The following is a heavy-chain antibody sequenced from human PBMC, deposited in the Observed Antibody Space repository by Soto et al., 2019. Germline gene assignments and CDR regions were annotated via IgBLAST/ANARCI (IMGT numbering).Heavy chain of an antibody. J-gene: IGHJ3*01. CDR2: VSNDGNTK. CDR3: AKLRSSSWTQYAFDV. V-gene: IGHV3-30*18. Sequence: GGSLRLSCAASGFTFSSYGMHWVRQAPGKGLEWVAVVSNDGNTKHYADSVKGRFAISRDNPKNTLFLQMNSLRTQDTAVYYCAKLRSSSWTQYAFDVWGHGTMVTVSS. D-gene: IGHD6-13*01. CDR1: GFTFSSYG.